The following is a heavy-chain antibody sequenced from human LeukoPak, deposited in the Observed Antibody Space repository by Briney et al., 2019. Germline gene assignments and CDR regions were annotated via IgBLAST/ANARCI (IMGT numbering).Heavy chain of an antibody. CDR2: ISYDGSNK. Sequence: PGRSLRLSCAASGFTFSSYAMHWVRQAPGKGLEWAAVISYDGSNKYYADSVKGRFTISRDNSKNTLYLQMNSLRAEDTAVYYCAGVYGDYNYFDYWGQGTLVTVSS. V-gene: IGHV3-30*14. D-gene: IGHD4-17*01. CDR1: GFTFSSYA. J-gene: IGHJ4*02. CDR3: AGVYGDYNYFDY.